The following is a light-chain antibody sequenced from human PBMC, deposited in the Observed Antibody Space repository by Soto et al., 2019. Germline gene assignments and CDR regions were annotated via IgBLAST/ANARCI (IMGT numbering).Light chain of an antibody. CDR1: SIDVGGYNF. V-gene: IGLV2-11*01. CDR3: CSYAGSYTYV. J-gene: IGLJ1*01. Sequence: QSALTQPRSVSGSPGQSVTISCTGTSIDVGGYNFVSWYQHHPGKAPKLMIYNVIQRPSGVPDRFSASKSGNTASLTISGLQAEDEADYYCCSYAGSYTYVFGTGTKLTVL. CDR2: NVI.